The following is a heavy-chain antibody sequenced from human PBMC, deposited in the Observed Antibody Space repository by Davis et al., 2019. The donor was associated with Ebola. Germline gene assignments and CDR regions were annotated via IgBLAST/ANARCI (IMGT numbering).Heavy chain of an antibody. V-gene: IGHV1-69*13. D-gene: IGHD3-10*01. CDR3: ARERGSRKRFDY. CDR1: GGTFSSYA. J-gene: IGHJ4*02. Sequence: AASVKVSCKASGGTFSSYAISWVRQAPGQGLEWMGGIIPIFGTANYAQKFQGRVTITADESTSTAYMELSSLRSEDTAVYYCARERGSRKRFDYWGQGTLVTVSS. CDR2: IIPIFGTA.